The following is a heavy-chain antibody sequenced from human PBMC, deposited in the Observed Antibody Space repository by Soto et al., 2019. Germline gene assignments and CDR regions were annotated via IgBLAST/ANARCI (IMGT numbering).Heavy chain of an antibody. CDR1: GFTFSSYC. CDR2: IWYDGINK. V-gene: IGHV3-33*01. CDR3: ARGVTYYYQSSGALDVCDV. D-gene: IGHD3-22*01. J-gene: IGHJ3*01. Sequence: GGSLRLSCAASGFTFSSYCIHWVRQAPGKGLGWVAVIWYDGINKYYADSVKGRFTISRDNSKNTLYLQMNSLRAEDTAVYYCARGVTYYYQSSGALDVCDVSGRGTMVTV.